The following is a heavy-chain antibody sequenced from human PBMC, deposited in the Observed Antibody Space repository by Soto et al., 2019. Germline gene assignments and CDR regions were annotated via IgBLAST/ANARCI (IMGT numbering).Heavy chain of an antibody. Sequence: QVQLQESGPGLVKPSQTLSLTCTVSGGSISSGAYYWSWIRQPPGKGLEWVGYIYYSGSTYYNPSLKRRVTISGDTSKNQFPLKLSSVTAAYTAVYYCARELQYYDSSCYYYGYCQHGGQGTLVTVSS. V-gene: IGHV4-30-4*01. CDR2: IYYSGST. CDR1: GGSISSGAYY. CDR3: ARELQYYDSSCYYYGYCQH. J-gene: IGHJ1*01. D-gene: IGHD3-22*01.